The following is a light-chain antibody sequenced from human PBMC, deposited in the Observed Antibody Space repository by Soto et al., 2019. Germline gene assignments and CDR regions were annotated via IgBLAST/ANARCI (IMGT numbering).Light chain of an antibody. CDR3: QQYGGSPFT. J-gene: IGKJ3*01. CDR1: QSVSVNS. CDR2: AAS. V-gene: IGKV3-20*01. Sequence: EIVLTQSAGTLSLSPGERATLSCRASQSVSVNSLAWYQQKGGQAPRLLIYAASTRATGVPDRFSGTGSGTDFALTISRLETDDSAVYYCQQYGGSPFTVGPGTKAD.